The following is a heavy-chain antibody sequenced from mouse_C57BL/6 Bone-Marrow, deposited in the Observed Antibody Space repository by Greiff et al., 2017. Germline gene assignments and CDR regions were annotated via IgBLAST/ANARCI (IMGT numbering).Heavy chain of an antibody. CDR3: ARRYYGSPHFDYWGQGTTLTHFDY. Sequence: QVQLQQSGAELAKPGASVKLSCKASGYTFTSYWMHWVKQRPGQGLEWIGYINPSSGYTNYNQKFKDKATLTADKSSSTAYMQLSSLTYEDSAVYYCARRYYGSPHFDYWGQGTTLTHFDYWGQGTTLTVSS. V-gene: IGHV1-7*01. CDR2: INPSSGYT. D-gene: IGHD1-1*01. J-gene: IGHJ2*01. CDR1: GYTFTSYW.